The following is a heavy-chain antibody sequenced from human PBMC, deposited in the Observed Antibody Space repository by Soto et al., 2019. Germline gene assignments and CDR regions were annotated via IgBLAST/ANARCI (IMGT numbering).Heavy chain of an antibody. CDR1: GFSFSSYD. V-gene: IGHV3-13*01. J-gene: IGHJ4*02. Sequence: EVQLVESGGGLVQPGGSLRLACAASGFSFSSYDMHWVRQAAGQGLEWGSVIGTAGGTQYQASVRGRLPLSRETAKTSLYLHMNSLRAEDTAVYYCTRGRGQEFDYGGQGTLVTVSS. CDR2: IGTAGGT. CDR3: TRGRGQEFDY.